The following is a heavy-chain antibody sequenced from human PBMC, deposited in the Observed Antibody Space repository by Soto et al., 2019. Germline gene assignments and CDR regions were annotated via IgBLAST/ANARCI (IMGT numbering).Heavy chain of an antibody. J-gene: IGHJ5*02. V-gene: IGHV4-59*01. CDR2: IYYSGST. Sequence: SETLCLSCTVAGGSSVSYDWSWIRQPPGKGLEWIGYIYYSGSTNYNPSLKSRVTISVDTSKDQFSLKLSSVTAADTAVYYCARPHGGSSGWDNWFDPWGQGTLVTVSS. CDR1: GGSSVSYD. D-gene: IGHD6-25*01. CDR3: ARPHGGSSGWDNWFDP.